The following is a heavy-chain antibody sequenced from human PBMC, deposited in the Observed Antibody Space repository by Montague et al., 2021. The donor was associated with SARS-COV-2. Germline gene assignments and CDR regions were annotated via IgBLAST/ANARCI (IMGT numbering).Heavy chain of an antibody. Sequence: PALVTPTQTLTLTCTFSGFSLSTSGMCVSWIRQPPGKALEWLALIDWDDDKYYSTSLKTRLTISKDTSKNQVVLTMTNMDPVDTATYYCARIRDHDILTGSYSGFDYWGQGTLVTVSS. CDR3: ARIRDHDILTGSYSGFDY. CDR1: GFSLSTSGMC. V-gene: IGHV2-70*01. D-gene: IGHD3-9*01. CDR2: IDWDDDK. J-gene: IGHJ4*02.